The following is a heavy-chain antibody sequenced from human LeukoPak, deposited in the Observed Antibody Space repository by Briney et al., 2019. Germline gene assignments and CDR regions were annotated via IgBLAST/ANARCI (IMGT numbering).Heavy chain of an antibody. V-gene: IGHV1-18*01. CDR1: GYTFSSYG. CDR3: AKEFRPPGEYRGYPPVD. CDR2: ISAYNGNT. Sequence: ASVKVSCKASGYTFSSYGITWVRQAPGRGLEWMGWISAYNGNTNYAQRLQGRVTMTTDTSTSTAYMELRSLRSDDTAVYYCAKEFRPPGEYRGYPPVDWGQGTLVTVSS. J-gene: IGHJ4*02. D-gene: IGHD3-22*01.